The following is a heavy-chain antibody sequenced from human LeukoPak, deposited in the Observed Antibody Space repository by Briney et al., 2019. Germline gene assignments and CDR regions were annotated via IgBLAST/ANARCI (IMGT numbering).Heavy chain of an antibody. D-gene: IGHD5-12*01. Sequence: GRSLRLSCAASGFNFSSFVMHWVRQAPGKGLEWVAVMWYDGSNKLYADSVKGRFPIHRDNSKNTLYLQMNSLRAEDTAVYYCARGPSAYPKCFDYWGQGTLVTVSS. J-gene: IGHJ4*02. V-gene: IGHV3-33*01. CDR1: GFNFSSFV. CDR2: MWYDGSNK. CDR3: ARGPSAYPKCFDY.